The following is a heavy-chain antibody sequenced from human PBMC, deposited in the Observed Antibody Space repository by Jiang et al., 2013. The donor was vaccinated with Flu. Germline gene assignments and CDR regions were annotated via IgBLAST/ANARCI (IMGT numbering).Heavy chain of an antibody. J-gene: IGHJ4*02. D-gene: IGHD5-24*01. CDR1: GGSISSYY. Sequence: TLSLTCTVSGGSISSYYWSWIRQPPGKGLEWIGYIYYSGSTNYNPSLKSRVTISVDTSKNQFSLKLSSVTAADTAVYYCARRGRATSFDYWGQGTLVTVSS. CDR3: ARRGRATSFDY. V-gene: IGHV4-59*08. CDR2: IYYSGST.